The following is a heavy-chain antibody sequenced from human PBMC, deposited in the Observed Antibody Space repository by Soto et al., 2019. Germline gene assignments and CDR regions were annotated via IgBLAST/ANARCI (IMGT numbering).Heavy chain of an antibody. CDR3: ARDEIVGATQYNWFDP. Sequence: QVQLVQSGAEVKKPGSSVKVSCKASGGTFSSYAISWVRQAPGQGLEWMGGIIPIFGTSNYAQKFQGRVTITEDKTTSTGYMELSSLRSEDTAVYYCARDEIVGATQYNWFDPWGQGTLVTVCS. CDR1: GGTFSSYA. V-gene: IGHV1-69*06. J-gene: IGHJ5*02. CDR2: IIPIFGTS. D-gene: IGHD1-26*01.